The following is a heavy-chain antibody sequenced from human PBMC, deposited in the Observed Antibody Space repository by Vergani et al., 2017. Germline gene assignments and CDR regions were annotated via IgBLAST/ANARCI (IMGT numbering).Heavy chain of an antibody. Sequence: QVQLQESGPGVVKPSQTLSLTCAVSGRSISSGDHCWTWIRQRPGKGLEWIGYIFYSGTTYDNPSLRSRLTIAVDTSQNQFSLKLRSVPAADTAVYYCARVDTQVPATSHFYYMDVWGKGTTVTVSS. CDR3: ARVDTQVPATSHFYYMDV. CDR1: GRSISSGDHC. J-gene: IGHJ6*03. V-gene: IGHV4-31*11. D-gene: IGHD6-25*01. CDR2: IFYSGTT.